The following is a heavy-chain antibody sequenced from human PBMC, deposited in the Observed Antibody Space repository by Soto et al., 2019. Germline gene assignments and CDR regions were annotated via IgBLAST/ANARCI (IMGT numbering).Heavy chain of an antibody. J-gene: IGHJ4*02. CDR3: VRFLPPPSSDALTDYTDVFDY. CDR1: GGSISSDSYY. CDR2: ISYSGST. V-gene: IGHV4-39*01. Sequence: SETLSLTCTVSGGSISSDSYYWGWISQSPEKGLEWIASISYSGSTSYNPTLKSRLIISVDTSKSQFSLKLSSVTAAGTAVYCCVRFLPPPSSDALTDYTDVFDYWGKGTLVTAPQ. D-gene: IGHD3-9*01.